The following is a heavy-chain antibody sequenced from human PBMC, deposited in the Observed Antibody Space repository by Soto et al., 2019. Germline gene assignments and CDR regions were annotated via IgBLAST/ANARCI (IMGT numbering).Heavy chain of an antibody. CDR3: AKDHIVAAATDY. V-gene: IGHV3-30*18. CDR1: GFTFDTYG. Sequence: QVQLVESGGGVVQPGRSLRLSCAASGFTFDTYGMHWVRQAPGKGLEWVAVISYDGSNRYYADSVKGRFTISRDNSKNTLYLQMNSLRSEDTAVYYCAKDHIVAAATDYWGQGTLVTVSS. J-gene: IGHJ4*02. D-gene: IGHD2-2*01. CDR2: ISYDGSNR.